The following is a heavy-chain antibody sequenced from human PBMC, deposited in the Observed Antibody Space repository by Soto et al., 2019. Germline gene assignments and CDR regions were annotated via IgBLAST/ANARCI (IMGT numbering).Heavy chain of an antibody. CDR1: GFTFSLFE. CDR2: ISSSGSTA. D-gene: IGHD3-10*01. Sequence: PGGSLRLSCAASGFTFSLFELHWVRQAPGKGLEWISYISSSGSTAYCASSVEGRFTISRDNANNSVYLQMDSLRAEDTALYYCTRAAWFPYLSFYWGQGALVTVSS. J-gene: IGHJ4*02. V-gene: IGHV3-48*03. CDR3: TRAAWFPYLSFY.